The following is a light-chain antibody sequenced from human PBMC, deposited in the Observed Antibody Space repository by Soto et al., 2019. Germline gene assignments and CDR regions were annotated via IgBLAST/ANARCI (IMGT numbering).Light chain of an antibody. V-gene: IGLV2-8*01. CDR2: AVT. J-gene: IGLJ2*01. CDR3: SSFAGGGNPVL. Sequence: QSVLTQPPSASGSLGQSVTISCTGTSSDVGGYNYVSWHQQHPGKAPKVMIYAVTKRPPGVPDRFSGSKSGNTASLTVSGLQAEDEADYYCSSFAGGGNPVLLGGGTKVTVL. CDR1: SSDVGGYNY.